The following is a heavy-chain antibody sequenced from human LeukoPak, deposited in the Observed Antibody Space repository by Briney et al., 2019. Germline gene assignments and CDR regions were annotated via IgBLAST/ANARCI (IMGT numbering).Heavy chain of an antibody. Sequence: RGESLKISCKGSGYSFTSFWIGCVRQMPGKGLEVMGIVYPPDSDTRCSPSFKGQVTISADKSITTAYLQWSSLKASDTDTYYCARKYCSRPSCYMAFDIWGQGTMVTVSS. CDR1: GYSFTSFW. J-gene: IGHJ3*02. D-gene: IGHD2-2*02. CDR2: VYPPDSDT. CDR3: ARKYCSRPSCYMAFDI. V-gene: IGHV5-51*01.